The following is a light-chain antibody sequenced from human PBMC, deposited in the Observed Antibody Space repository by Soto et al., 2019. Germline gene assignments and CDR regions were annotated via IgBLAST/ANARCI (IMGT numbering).Light chain of an antibody. V-gene: IGKV3-20*01. J-gene: IGKJ3*01. CDR1: QSVSNSY. Sequence: EIVLTQSPGTLSLSPGERATLSCRASQSVSNSYLAWYQQKPGQAPRLLIYGASSRATGIPDRFSGSGSGTDFSLTIIRLEPEDFAVYYFQQYGGSPPFTFGPGTKVDIK. CDR2: GAS. CDR3: QQYGGSPPFT.